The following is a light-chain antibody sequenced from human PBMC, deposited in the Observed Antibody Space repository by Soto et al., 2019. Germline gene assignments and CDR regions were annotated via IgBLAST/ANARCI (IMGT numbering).Light chain of an antibody. V-gene: IGLV1-44*01. J-gene: IGLJ3*02. CDR3: ATWDERLNGWV. Sequence: QSVLTQPPSASGTPGQRVTISCSGSSSNIGSNTVNWYQQLPGTAPKLLIYSNDHRPSGVPDRFSGSKSGTSASLAISGLQSGDEAYYYCATWDERLNGWVFGGGTKLTVL. CDR1: SSNIGSNT. CDR2: SND.